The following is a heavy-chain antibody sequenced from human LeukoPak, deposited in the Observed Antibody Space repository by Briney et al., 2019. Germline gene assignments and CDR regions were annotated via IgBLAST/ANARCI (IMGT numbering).Heavy chain of an antibody. CDR1: GGSISSSNW. J-gene: IGHJ5*02. D-gene: IGHD3-22*01. CDR3: ARISYDSSGYYYGRWFDP. V-gene: IGHV4-4*02. CDR2: IYHSGST. Sequence: SGTLSLTCAVSGGSISSSNWWSWVRQPPGKGLEWIGEIYHSGSTNYNPSLKSRVTISVDTSKNQFSLKLSSVTAADTAVYYCARISYDSSGYYYGRWFDPWGQGTLVTVSS.